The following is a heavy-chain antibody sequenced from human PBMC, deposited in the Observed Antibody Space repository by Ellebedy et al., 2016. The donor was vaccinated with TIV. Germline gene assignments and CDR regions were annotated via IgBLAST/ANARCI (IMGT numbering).Heavy chain of an antibody. V-gene: IGHV4-59*01. D-gene: IGHD3-16*01. CDR1: GGSISSYY. CDR3: ARDRGILGIDY. Sequence: SETLSLTCTVSGGSISSYYWSWIRQPPGKGLEWIGYIYYSGSTNYNPSLKSRVTISVDTSKNQFSLKLSSVTAADTAVYYCARDRGILGIDYWGQGTLVAVS. J-gene: IGHJ4*02. CDR2: IYYSGST.